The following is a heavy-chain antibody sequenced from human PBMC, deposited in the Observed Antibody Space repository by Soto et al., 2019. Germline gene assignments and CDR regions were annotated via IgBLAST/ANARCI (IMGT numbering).Heavy chain of an antibody. V-gene: IGHV1-18*01. J-gene: IGHJ4*02. Sequence: ASVKGSCKASGYTFTSYGISWVRQAPGQGLEWMGWISAYNGNTNYAQKLQGRVTMTTDTSTSTAYMELRSLRSDDTAVYYCARGTYYYDSSGPGYYWGQGTLVTVSS. CDR3: ARGTYYYDSSGPGYY. CDR2: ISAYNGNT. D-gene: IGHD3-22*01. CDR1: GYTFTSYG.